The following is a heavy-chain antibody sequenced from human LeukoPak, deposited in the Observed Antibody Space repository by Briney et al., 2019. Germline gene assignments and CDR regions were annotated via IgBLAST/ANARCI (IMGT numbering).Heavy chain of an antibody. Sequence: GGSLRLSCAASECTFTSYELNWVRQAPGKGLEWVSYISSSGNTISYADSGKGRFTISRGNAKNSLYLQMNSLRVEDTAVYYCARSNGHLGYYYYRMDVWGQGTTVTVSS. V-gene: IGHV3-48*03. J-gene: IGHJ6*02. D-gene: IGHD3-16*01. CDR1: ECTFTSYE. CDR3: ARSNGHLGYYYYRMDV. CDR2: ISSSGNTI.